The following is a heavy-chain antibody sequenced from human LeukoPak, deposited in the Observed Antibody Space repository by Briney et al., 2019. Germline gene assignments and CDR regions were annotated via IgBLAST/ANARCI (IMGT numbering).Heavy chain of an antibody. D-gene: IGHD3-22*01. CDR1: GFTFSGYA. CDR3: AKKTGHYDGVGSFDF. J-gene: IGHJ4*02. V-gene: IGHV3-23*01. Sequence: GGSLRLSCAASGFTFSGYAMDWVRQAPGKGLEWVSGISGSGSTTYYADSVKGRFTISRDNSNNTLYLQMNSLRAEDTAVYYCAKKTGHYDGVGSFDFWGQGTLVTVSS. CDR2: ISGSGSTT.